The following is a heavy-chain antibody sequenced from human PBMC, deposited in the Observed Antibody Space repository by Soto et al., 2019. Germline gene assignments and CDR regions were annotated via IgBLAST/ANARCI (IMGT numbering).Heavy chain of an antibody. CDR3: ARDLRSPYRVAAAGLGGNWFDP. V-gene: IGHV1-3*01. D-gene: IGHD6-13*01. J-gene: IGHJ5*02. CDR2: INAGNGNT. Sequence: ASVKVSCKASGYTFTSYAMHWVRQAPGQRLEWMGWINAGNGNTKYSQKLQGRVTITRDTSASTAYMELSSLRSEDTAVYYCARDLRSPYRVAAAGLGGNWFDPWGQGTLVTVSS. CDR1: GYTFTSYA.